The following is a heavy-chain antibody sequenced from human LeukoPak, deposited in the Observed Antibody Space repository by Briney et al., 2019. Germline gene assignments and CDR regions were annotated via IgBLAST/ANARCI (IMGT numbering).Heavy chain of an antibody. CDR2: ISSSSSYI. D-gene: IGHD2-15*01. Sequence: GGSLRLSCAASGFTFSSYSMNWVRQAPGKGLEWVSSISSSSSYIYYADSVKGRFTISRDNAKNSLYLQMNSLRAEDTTVYYCARTGPVGYCSGGSCYSVAFDIWGQGTMVTVSS. J-gene: IGHJ3*02. V-gene: IGHV3-21*01. CDR1: GFTFSSYS. CDR3: ARTGPVGYCSGGSCYSVAFDI.